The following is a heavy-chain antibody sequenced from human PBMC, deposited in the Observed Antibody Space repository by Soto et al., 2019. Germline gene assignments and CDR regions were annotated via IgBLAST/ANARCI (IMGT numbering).Heavy chain of an antibody. CDR1: GYTFTSYG. CDR2: ISAYNGNT. V-gene: IGHV1-18*01. D-gene: IGHD6-19*01. CDR3: ARHVAQGDGIAVASDF. Sequence: QVQLVQSGAEVKKPGASVKVSCKASGYTFTSYGISWVRQATGQGLAWMGWISAYNGNTNYAQTLQGRVTMTTDASTSTAYMELRSLRSDDTAVYYCARHVAQGDGIAVASDFWCQGTLVTVSS. J-gene: IGHJ4*02.